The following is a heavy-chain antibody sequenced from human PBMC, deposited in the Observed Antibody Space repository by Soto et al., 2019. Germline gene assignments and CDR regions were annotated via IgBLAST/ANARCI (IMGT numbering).Heavy chain of an antibody. J-gene: IGHJ6*02. D-gene: IGHD2-21*01. Sequence: QVQLQESGPGLVKPSQTLSLTCTVSGGSISSGGYYWSWIRQHPGKGLEWIGYIYYSGSTYYNPSRKSRVTISVDTSKNQFSLKRSSVTAADTAVYYCAASCVGCGGFNYYGMDVWGQGTTVTVSS. CDR2: IYYSGST. CDR3: AASCVGCGGFNYYGMDV. CDR1: GGSISSGGYY. V-gene: IGHV4-31*03.